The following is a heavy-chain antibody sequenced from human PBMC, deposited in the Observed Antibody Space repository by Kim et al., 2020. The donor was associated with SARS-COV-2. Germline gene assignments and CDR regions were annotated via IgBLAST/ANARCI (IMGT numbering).Heavy chain of an antibody. CDR2: IYYSGST. J-gene: IGHJ4*02. CDR1: GGSISSYY. D-gene: IGHD6-13*01. Sequence: SETLSLTCTVSGGSISSYYWSWIRQPPGKGLEWIGYIYYSGSTNYNPSLKSRVTISVDTSKNQFSLKLSSVTAADTAVYYCARVVGSSWHFFDYWGQGTLVTVSS. CDR3: ARVVGSSWHFFDY. V-gene: IGHV4-59*01.